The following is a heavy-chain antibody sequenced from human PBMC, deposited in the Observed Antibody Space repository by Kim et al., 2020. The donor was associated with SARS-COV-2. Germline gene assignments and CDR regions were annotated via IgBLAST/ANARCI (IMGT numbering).Heavy chain of an antibody. CDR1: GGSISSGGYY. Sequence: SETLSLTCTVSGGSISSGGYYWSWIRQHPGKGLEWIGYIYYSGSTYYNPSLKSRVTISVDTSKNQFSLKLSSVTAADTAVYYCARESRGEYYYDSSGYLVDYWGQGTLVTVSS. CDR3: ARESRGEYYYDSSGYLVDY. CDR2: IYYSGST. D-gene: IGHD3-22*01. J-gene: IGHJ4*02. V-gene: IGHV4-31*03.